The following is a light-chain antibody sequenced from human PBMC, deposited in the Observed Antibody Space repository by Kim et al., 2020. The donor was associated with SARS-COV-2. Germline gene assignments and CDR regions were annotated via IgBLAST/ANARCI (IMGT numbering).Light chain of an antibody. CDR2: GAS. CDR3: QQYDNWPPIT. CDR1: QSVRTK. Sequence: DIVMTQSPAALSVSPGERATLSCRASQSVRTKLAWYQQKPGQAPRLLIYGASTMATGIPARFSGSGSGTDFTLTISSLQSEDFAVYFCQQYDNWPPITFGQGTRLEIK. V-gene: IGKV3D-15*01. J-gene: IGKJ5*01.